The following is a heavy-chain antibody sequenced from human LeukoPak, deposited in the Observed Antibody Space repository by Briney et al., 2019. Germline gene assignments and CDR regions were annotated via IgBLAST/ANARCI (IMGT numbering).Heavy chain of an antibody. J-gene: IGHJ6*02. V-gene: IGHV3-23*01. CDR3: AKDLSSGGPNYYYYGMDV. D-gene: IGHD2-15*01. CDR1: GFTFNYA. CDR2: ISVSGGNT. Sequence: PGGSLRLSCAASGFTFNYAMSWDRQAPGKGLEWVSSISVSGGNTYYAGSVKGRFTMSRDNSKNTLYLQTDSLRVEDTAVYYCAKDLSSGGPNYYYYGMDVWGQGTTVTVSS.